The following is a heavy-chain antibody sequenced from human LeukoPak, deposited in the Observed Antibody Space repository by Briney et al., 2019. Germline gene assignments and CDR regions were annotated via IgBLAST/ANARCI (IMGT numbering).Heavy chain of an antibody. CDR3: ARDPYCGGDCYSSFDY. CDR1: GFTFRNYW. CDR2: IKGDGSHT. J-gene: IGHJ4*02. Sequence: PGGSLRLSCAASGFTFRNYWMHWIRQAPGKGLVWVSRIKGDGSHTIYADSVKGRFTISRDNAKNTLYLQMNSLRAEDTAVYYCARDPYCGGDCYSSFDYWGQGTLVTVSS. D-gene: IGHD2-21*02. V-gene: IGHV3-74*01.